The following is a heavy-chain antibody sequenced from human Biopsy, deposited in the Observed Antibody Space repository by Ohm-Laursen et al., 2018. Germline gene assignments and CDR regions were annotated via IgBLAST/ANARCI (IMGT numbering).Heavy chain of an antibody. CDR1: GGSISSYY. D-gene: IGHD7-27*01. J-gene: IGHJ6*02. Sequence: TLSLTCIVSGGSISSYYWSWIRQPPGKGLECIGYIYYSGSTNYSPSLKSRVTMSVDTSKNQSSLKLSSVTAADTAVYYCARLWGGYHFHGMDVWGQGTTVTVSS. CDR3: ARLWGGYHFHGMDV. V-gene: IGHV4-59*08. CDR2: IYYSGST.